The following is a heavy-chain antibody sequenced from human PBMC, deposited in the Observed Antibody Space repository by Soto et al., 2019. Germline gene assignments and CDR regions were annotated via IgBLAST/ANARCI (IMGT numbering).Heavy chain of an antibody. CDR1: GFTFSSYE. D-gene: IGHD1-26*01. CDR3: ARGNVVSGSFLFDY. J-gene: IGHJ4*02. CDR2: ISSSGSTI. V-gene: IGHV3-48*03. Sequence: EVQLVESGGGLVQPGGSLRLSCAASGFTFSSYEMNWVRQAPGKGLEWVSYISSSGSTIYYADSVKGRFTISRDNAKNSLYLQMNSVRAEDTAVYYCARGNVVSGSFLFDYWGQGTLVTVSS.